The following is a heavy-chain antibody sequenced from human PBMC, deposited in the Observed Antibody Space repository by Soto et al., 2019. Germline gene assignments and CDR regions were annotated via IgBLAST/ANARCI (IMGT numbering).Heavy chain of an antibody. CDR1: GFSFNNHA. CDR3: AKDRLMLTMVVVGAFDF. J-gene: IGHJ3*01. Sequence: VQLLESGGGLVQPGGSLRLSCAASGFSFNNHAMTWVRQAPGKGLEWVSGISGSGSTTHYADSVKGRFTISRDNSKDTLYLQMNSLRPEDTAVYYCAKDRLMLTMVVVGAFDFWGLGTMVTVSP. D-gene: IGHD3-22*01. CDR2: ISGSGSTT. V-gene: IGHV3-23*01.